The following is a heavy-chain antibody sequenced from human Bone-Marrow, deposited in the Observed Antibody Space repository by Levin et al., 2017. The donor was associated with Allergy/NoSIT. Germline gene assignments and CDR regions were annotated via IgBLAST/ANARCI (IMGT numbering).Heavy chain of an antibody. CDR3: GGPVVGPAFDY. D-gene: IGHD6-19*01. V-gene: IGHV3-11*03. Sequence: GESLKISCAASGFTFSDYYMNWIRQAPGKGLEWVSYISSSGGYTNYVDLVTFRFTISRDNAKNSLYLQMDSLRAEDTAGYYCGGPVVGPAFDYWGQGTLVTVSS. CDR2: ISSSGGYT. J-gene: IGHJ4*02. CDR1: GFTFSDYY.